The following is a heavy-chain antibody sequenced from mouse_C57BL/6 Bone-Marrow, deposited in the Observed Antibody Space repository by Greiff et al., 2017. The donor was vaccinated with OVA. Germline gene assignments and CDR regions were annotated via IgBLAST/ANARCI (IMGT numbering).Heavy chain of an antibody. CDR3: AREGYDYGFDY. D-gene: IGHD2-4*01. CDR2: INYDGSST. V-gene: IGHV5-16*01. Sequence: EVHLVESEGGLVQPGSSMKLSCTASGFTFSDYYMAWVRQVPEKGLEWVANINYDGSSTYYLDSLKSRFIISRDNAKNILYLQMSSLKSEDTATYYCAREGYDYGFDYWGQGTTLTVSS. CDR1: GFTFSDYY. J-gene: IGHJ2*01.